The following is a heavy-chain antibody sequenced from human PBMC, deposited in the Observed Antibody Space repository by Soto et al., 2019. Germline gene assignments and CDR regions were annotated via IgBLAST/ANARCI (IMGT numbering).Heavy chain of an antibody. J-gene: IGHJ6*02. CDR1: GFIFSSYG. V-gene: IGHV3-30*18. CDR2: ISDDGSIK. CDR3: AKGGEGGREENYYSGLDX. D-gene: IGHD2-15*01. Sequence: GGSLRLSFAASGFIFSSYGMHWVRQAPGKGLEWVTFISDDGSIKYYGDSVKGRFTISRDNSKNKLYLQMNGLRAEDTAVYYCAKGGEGGREENYYSGLDXWGQGTTVPVS.